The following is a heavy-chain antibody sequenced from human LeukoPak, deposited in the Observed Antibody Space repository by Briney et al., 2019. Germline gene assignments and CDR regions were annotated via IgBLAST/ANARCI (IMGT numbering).Heavy chain of an antibody. CDR3: ARGRTWIQPWLYARQYGMDV. D-gene: IGHD5-18*01. CDR2: IYYSGST. CDR1: GGSFSSGSYY. J-gene: IGHJ6*02. V-gene: IGHV4-61*01. Sequence: PSETLSLTCTVSGGSFSSGSYYWSWIRQPPGKGLEWIGYIYYSGSTNYNPSLKSRVTISVDTSKNQFSLKLSSVTAADTAVYYCARGRTWIQPWLYARQYGMDVWGQGTTVTVSS.